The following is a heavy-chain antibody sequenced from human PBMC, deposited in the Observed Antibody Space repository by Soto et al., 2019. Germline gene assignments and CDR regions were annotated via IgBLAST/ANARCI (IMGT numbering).Heavy chain of an antibody. CDR2: TYYRSKWYN. J-gene: IGHJ6*02. CDR1: GDSVSSNSAA. V-gene: IGHV6-1*01. CDR3: ARGLCSSTSCYYYYGMDV. D-gene: IGHD2-2*01. Sequence: QSQTLSLTCAISGDSVSSNSAAWNWIRQSPSRGLEWLGRTYYRSKWYNDYAVSVKSRITINPDTSKNQFSLQLNSVTPEDTAVYYCARGLCSSTSCYYYYGMDVWGQGTTVTVSS.